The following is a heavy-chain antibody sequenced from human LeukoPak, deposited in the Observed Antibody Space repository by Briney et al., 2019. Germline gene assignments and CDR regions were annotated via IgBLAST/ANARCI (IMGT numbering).Heavy chain of an antibody. CDR3: ARESVKGAFDI. CDR2: INSDGSST. V-gene: IGHV3-74*01. D-gene: IGHD4-17*01. CDR1: GLSSSSYW. J-gene: IGHJ3*02. Sequence: GGSLRLSCAASGLSSSSYWIHWVRQAPGKGLVWVSRINSDGSSTSYADSMKGRFTISRDNAKNTLYLQMNSLRAEDTAVYYCARESVKGAFDIWGRGTMVTVSS.